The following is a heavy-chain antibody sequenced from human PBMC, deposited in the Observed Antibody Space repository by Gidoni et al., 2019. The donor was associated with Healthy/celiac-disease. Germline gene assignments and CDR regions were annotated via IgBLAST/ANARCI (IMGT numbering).Heavy chain of an antibody. CDR3: ARGLCNDVLGGDYYYGMDV. CDR2: ISSSISYI. Sequence: EVQLVESGGGLVRPGGSLRLSCAASGFTFSSYSMNGVRHAPGKGLEWVSSISSSISYIYYADSVNVRFTISRDNAKNSLYLQMNSLRAEDTSVYYCARGLCNDVLGGDYYYGMDVWGQGTTVTVSS. J-gene: IGHJ6*02. CDR1: GFTFSSYS. V-gene: IGHV3-21*01. D-gene: IGHD3-16*01.